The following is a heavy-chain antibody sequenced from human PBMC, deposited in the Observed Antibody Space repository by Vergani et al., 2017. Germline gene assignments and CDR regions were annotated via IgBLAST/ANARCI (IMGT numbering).Heavy chain of an antibody. D-gene: IGHD3-10*01. J-gene: IGHJ3*02. CDR1: GDTFVSHA. CDR3: ARDLHPFGEKDAFDI. V-gene: IGHV1-46*01. Sequence: QVQLVQSGAEVKKPGASVKVSCKASGDTFVSHAFSWVRQAPGQGLEWMGIINPSGGSTSYAQKFQGRVTMTRDTSTSTVYMELSSLRSEDTAVYYCARDLHPFGEKDAFDIWGQGTMVTVSS. CDR2: INPSGGST.